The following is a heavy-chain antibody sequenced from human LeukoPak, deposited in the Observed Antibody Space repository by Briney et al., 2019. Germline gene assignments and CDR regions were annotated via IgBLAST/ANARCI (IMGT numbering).Heavy chain of an antibody. CDR3: ARETRFLEWFKTSDAFDI. Sequence: GGSLRLSCAASGFTFSSYEMNWVRQAPGKGLEWVSYISSSGSTIYYADSVKGRFTISRDNAKNSLYLQMNSLRAEDTAVYYCARETRFLEWFKTSDAFDIWGQGTMVTVSS. V-gene: IGHV3-48*03. D-gene: IGHD3-3*01. J-gene: IGHJ3*02. CDR1: GFTFSSYE. CDR2: ISSSGSTI.